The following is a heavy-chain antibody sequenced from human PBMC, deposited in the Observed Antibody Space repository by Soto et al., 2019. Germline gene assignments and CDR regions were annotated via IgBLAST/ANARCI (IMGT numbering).Heavy chain of an antibody. CDR1: GGTFSSYT. J-gene: IGHJ5*02. V-gene: IGHV1-69*02. CDR3: ARAKGITGTFAFDP. D-gene: IGHD1-7*01. Sequence: SLKVSCKASGGTFSSYTISWVRQAPGQGLEWMGRIIPILGIANYAQKFQGRVTITADKSTSTAYMELSSLRSEDTAVYYCARAKGITGTFAFDPWGQGTLVTVSS. CDR2: IIPILGIA.